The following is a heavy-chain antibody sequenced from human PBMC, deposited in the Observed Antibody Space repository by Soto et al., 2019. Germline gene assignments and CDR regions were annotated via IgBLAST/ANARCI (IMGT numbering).Heavy chain of an antibody. J-gene: IGHJ3*02. CDR1: GGTFSSYA. CDR2: IIPIFGTA. Sequence: QVQLVQSGAEVKKPGSSVKVSCNASGGTFSSYAISWVRQAPGQGLEWMGGIIPIFGTANYAQKFQGRVTITADESTSTAYMELSSLRSEDTAVYYCARPRTERDPHAFDIWGQGTMVTVSS. V-gene: IGHV1-69*01. CDR3: ARPRTERDPHAFDI.